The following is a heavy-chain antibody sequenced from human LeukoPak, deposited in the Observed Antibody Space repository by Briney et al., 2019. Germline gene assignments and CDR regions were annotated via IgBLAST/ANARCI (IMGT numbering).Heavy chain of an antibody. CDR2: ISSSSSYI. V-gene: IGHV3-21*01. CDR3: AREGLRYSGSIDY. CDR1: GFTFSSYS. J-gene: IGHJ4*02. D-gene: IGHD1-26*01. Sequence: SGGSLRLSCAASGFTFSSYSMNWVRQAPGKGLEWVSSISSSSSYIYYADSVKGRFTISRDNAKNSLYLQMNSLRAEDTAVYYCAREGLRYSGSIDYWGQGTLVTVSS.